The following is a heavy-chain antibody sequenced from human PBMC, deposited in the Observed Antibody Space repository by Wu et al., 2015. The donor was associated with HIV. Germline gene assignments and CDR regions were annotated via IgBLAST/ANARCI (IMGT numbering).Heavy chain of an antibody. Sequence: QVQLVQSGAEVKKPGSSVKVSCKASGGIFSNYDINWVRQAPGQGLEWMGGTTPMFGTTNYAQKFQGRVTITSDVYTSIVHMELSSLRSEDTAIYYCAREIEDPAIMVRAGFDPWGQGTLVTVSS. CDR1: GGIFSNYD. D-gene: IGHD3-10*01. CDR2: TTPMFGTT. CDR3: AREIEDPAIMVRAGFDP. V-gene: IGHV1-69*05. J-gene: IGHJ5*02.